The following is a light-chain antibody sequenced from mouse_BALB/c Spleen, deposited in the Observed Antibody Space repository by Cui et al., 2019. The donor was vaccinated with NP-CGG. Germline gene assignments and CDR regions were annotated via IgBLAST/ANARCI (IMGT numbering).Light chain of an antibody. J-gene: IGLJ1*01. CDR3: ALWYSNHWV. CDR1: TGAVTTSNY. CDR2: GTN. Sequence: AVVTQASAPTTSPGETVTLTFRSSTGAVTTSNYANWVQEKPDHLFTGLIGGTNNRAPGVPARFSGSLIGDKAALTITGAQTEDEAIYFCALWYSNHWVFGGGTKLTVL. V-gene: IGLV1*01.